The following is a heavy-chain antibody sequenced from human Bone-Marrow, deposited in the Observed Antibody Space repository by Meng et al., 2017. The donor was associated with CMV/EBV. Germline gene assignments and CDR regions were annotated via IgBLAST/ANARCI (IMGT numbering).Heavy chain of an antibody. CDR2: VNSNSGGT. J-gene: IGHJ4*02. CDR1: GFTFSDYY. V-gene: IGHV1-2*02. Sequence: QGRVVQVGGEMKKPGASVKVSCTTSGFTFSDYYIHWVRKAPGQGLEWMGWVNSNSGGTNYAQKFQGRVTMTRDTSISTAYMELSRLRSDDTAVYYCARDSGSYLCWGQGTLVTVSS. CDR3: ARDSGSYLC. D-gene: IGHD1-26*01.